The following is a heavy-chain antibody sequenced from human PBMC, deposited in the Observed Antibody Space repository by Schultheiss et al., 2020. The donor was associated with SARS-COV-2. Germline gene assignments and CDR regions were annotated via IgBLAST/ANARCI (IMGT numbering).Heavy chain of an antibody. CDR3: ARNFDTSGYYSRDYYYYYGMDV. Sequence: GGSLRLSCVASGFTFSRYGMHWVRQAPDKGLEWVAVISYDGSNKYYADSVEGRFTMSRDNSKNTLYLQMNSLSAEDTAVYYCARNFDTSGYYSRDYYYYYGMDVWGQGTTVTVSS. V-gene: IGHV3-30*03. CDR1: GFTFSRYG. D-gene: IGHD3-22*01. J-gene: IGHJ6*02. CDR2: ISYDGSNK.